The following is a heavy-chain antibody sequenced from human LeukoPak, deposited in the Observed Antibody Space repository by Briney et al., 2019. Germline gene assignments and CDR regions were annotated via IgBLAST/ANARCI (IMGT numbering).Heavy chain of an antibody. V-gene: IGHV4-4*02. J-gene: IGHJ4*02. Sequence: GSLRLSCAASGFTFSSYWMHWVRQAPGKGLEWIGEISHTGGANYNPSLKSRVTISVDKSKNQFSLKVTSVTAADTAVYYCARHIGIVGLRGFDYWGQGTLVTVSS. CDR3: ARHIGIVGLRGFDY. CDR1: GFTFSSYW. CDR2: ISHTGGA. D-gene: IGHD2/OR15-2a*01.